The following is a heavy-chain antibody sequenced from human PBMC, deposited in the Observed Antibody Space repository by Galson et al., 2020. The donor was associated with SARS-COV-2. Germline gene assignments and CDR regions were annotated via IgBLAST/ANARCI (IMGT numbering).Heavy chain of an antibody. CDR2: ISYDGSNK. CDR3: AKERESSSSSHAFDI. V-gene: IGHV3-30*01. D-gene: IGHD6-6*01. J-gene: IGHJ3*02. Sequence: GGSLRLSCAASGFTFSNYAMDWVRQAPGKGLEWVAVISYDGSNKYYADSVKGRFTISRDNSKNTLYLQMNSLRAEDTAVYYCAKERESSSSSHAFDIWGQGIMITVSS. CDR1: GFTFSNYA.